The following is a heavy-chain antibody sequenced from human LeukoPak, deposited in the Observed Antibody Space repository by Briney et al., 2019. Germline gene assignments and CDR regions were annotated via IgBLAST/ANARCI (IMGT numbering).Heavy chain of an antibody. V-gene: IGHV3-23*01. CDR1: GFTFSSYA. CDR3: ARDGGSSCDY. CDR2: ISGSGGST. D-gene: IGHD1-26*01. Sequence: GGSLRLSCAASGFTFSSYAMSWVRQAPGKGLEWVSAISGSGGSTYYADSVKGRFTISRDNAKNSLYLQMNSLRAEDTAVYYCARDGGSSCDYWGQGTLVTVSS. J-gene: IGHJ4*02.